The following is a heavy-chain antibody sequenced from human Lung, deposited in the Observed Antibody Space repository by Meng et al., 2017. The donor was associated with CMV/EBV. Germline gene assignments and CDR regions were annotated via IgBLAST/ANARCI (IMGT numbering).Heavy chain of an antibody. Sequence: QVALLQSGAEGKKPGAQVRVSGEAFGYTFASYGISWLRQAPGQGLEWMGWFVNNVDTYSAQKFQGRVTMTTDTHTSTAFMELRSLRSDDTAVYYCARGTPGRSYSDYWGQGTLVTGSS. D-gene: IGHD3-10*01. CDR2: FVNNVDT. CDR3: ARGTPGRSYSDY. CDR1: GYTFASYG. V-gene: IGHV1-18*01. J-gene: IGHJ4*02.